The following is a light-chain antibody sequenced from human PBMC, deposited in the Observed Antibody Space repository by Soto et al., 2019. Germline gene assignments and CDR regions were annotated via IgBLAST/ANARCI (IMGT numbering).Light chain of an antibody. Sequence: EIVMTQSPATLSVSPGERVTLSCRASQSVSSNLAWYQQKPGQAPRLLIYGASTRATGIPARFSGSGSGTDFTLTISRLEPEDSAVYYCQFYGSSLITFGQGTRLEIK. CDR1: QSVSSN. V-gene: IGKV3-15*01. J-gene: IGKJ5*01. CDR2: GAS. CDR3: QFYGSSLIT.